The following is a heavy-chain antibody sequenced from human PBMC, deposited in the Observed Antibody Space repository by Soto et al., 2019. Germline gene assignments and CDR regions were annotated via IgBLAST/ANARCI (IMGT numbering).Heavy chain of an antibody. V-gene: IGHV1-69*13. CDR2: IIPIFGTA. CDR3: ARVSWNYDLGYYYGMDV. CDR1: GGTFSSYA. D-gene: IGHD1-7*01. J-gene: IGHJ6*02. Sequence: SVKVACKASGGTFSSYAISWVRQAPGQGLEWMGGIIPIFGTANYAQKFQGRVTITADESTSTAYMELSSLRSEDTAVYYCARVSWNYDLGYYYGMDVWGQGTTVTVSS.